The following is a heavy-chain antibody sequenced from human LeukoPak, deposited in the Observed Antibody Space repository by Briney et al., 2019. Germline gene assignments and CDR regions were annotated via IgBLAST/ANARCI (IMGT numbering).Heavy chain of an antibody. CDR1: GYIFSVYA. J-gene: IGHJ4*02. CDR3: ARAPKFGGVIVMGKDY. D-gene: IGHD3-16*02. CDR2: INTNTGNP. V-gene: IGHV7-4-1*02. Sequence: ASVKVSCKASGYIFSVYALIWVRQAPGQGLELMGWINTNTGNPTYAQGFTGRFVFSLDTSVSTAYLQISSLKAEDTAVYYCARAPKFGGVIVMGKDYWGQGTLVTVSS.